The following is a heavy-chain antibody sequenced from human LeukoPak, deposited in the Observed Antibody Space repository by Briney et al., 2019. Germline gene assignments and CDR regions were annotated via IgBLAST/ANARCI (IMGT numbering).Heavy chain of an antibody. CDR1: GFTFSRHA. V-gene: IGHV3-23*01. CDR3: ARDSSNYIYWFDP. Sequence: GGSPRLSCTVSGFTFSRHAMHWVRQAPGKGLEWVSVISGGGGSSYYADSVKGRFTISRDNSKNTLYLQMNSLRAEDTALYYCARDSSNYIYWFDPWGQGTLVTVSS. CDR2: ISGGGGSS. J-gene: IGHJ5*02. D-gene: IGHD4-11*01.